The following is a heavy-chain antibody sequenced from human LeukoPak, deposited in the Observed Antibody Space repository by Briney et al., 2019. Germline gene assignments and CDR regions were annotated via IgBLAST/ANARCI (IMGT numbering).Heavy chain of an antibody. CDR2: IRSKANSYAT. CDR3: ANLITMVRGVIVP. J-gene: IGHJ5*02. D-gene: IGHD3-10*01. V-gene: IGHV3-73*01. Sequence: GGSLRHSCAASGFTFSGSAMHWVRQASGKGLESVGRIRSKANSYATAYAASVKGRFTISRDDSKNTAYLQMNSLKTEDTAVYYCANLITMVRGVIVPWGQGTLVTVSS. CDR1: GFTFSGSA.